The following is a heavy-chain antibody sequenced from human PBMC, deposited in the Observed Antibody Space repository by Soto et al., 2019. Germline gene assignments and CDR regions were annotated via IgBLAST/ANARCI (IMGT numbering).Heavy chain of an antibody. CDR1: GASISSYY. V-gene: IGHV4-59*01. CDR2: FYYSGST. J-gene: IGHJ6*02. CDR3: ARENWNGYYYYGMDV. Sequence: PSETLSLTCTGSGASISSYYWSWIRQPPGKGLEWIGYFYYSGSTNYNPSLRSRVTISVDTSKNQLSLRLTSVTAADTAVYHCARENWNGYYYYGMDVWGQGTTVTVSS. D-gene: IGHD1-1*01.